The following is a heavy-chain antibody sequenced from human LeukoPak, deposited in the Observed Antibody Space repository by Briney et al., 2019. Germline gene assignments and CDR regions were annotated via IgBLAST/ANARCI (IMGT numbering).Heavy chain of an antibody. Sequence: GGSLRLSCAASGFTFSSSAMHWVRQAPGKGLEWVAVISYDGSNKYYADSVKGRFTISRDNSKNTLYLQMNSLRAEDTAVYYCASSSDPYYDFWSGYEYWGQGTLVTVSS. J-gene: IGHJ4*02. CDR2: ISYDGSNK. V-gene: IGHV3-30-3*01. CDR3: ASSSDPYYDFWSGYEY. CDR1: GFTFSSSA. D-gene: IGHD3-3*01.